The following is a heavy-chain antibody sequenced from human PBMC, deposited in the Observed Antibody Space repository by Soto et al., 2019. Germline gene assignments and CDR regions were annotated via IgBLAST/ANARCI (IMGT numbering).Heavy chain of an antibody. Sequence: QVQLVQSGAEVKKTGASVKVSCKASGYTFTGYYMHWVRQAPGQGLEWMGWINPNSGGTNYAQKFQGLVTMTRDTAISTAYMEVSRLRSDDTAVYYCARGTNSGYDQVFGFEPFDYWGQGTLVTVSS. J-gene: IGHJ4*02. CDR3: ARGTNSGYDQVFGFEPFDY. CDR1: GYTFTGYY. CDR2: INPNSGGT. V-gene: IGHV1-2*02. D-gene: IGHD5-12*01.